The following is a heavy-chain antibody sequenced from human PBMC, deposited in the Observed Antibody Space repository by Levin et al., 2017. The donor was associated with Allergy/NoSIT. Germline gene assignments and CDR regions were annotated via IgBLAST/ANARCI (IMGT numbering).Heavy chain of an antibody. CDR1: GFTFSTYE. CDR2: ISGGGETV. V-gene: IGHV3-48*03. D-gene: IGHD1-26*01. CDR3: ASSNSGSYYNFIH. J-gene: IGHJ1*01. Sequence: AGGSLRLSCAASGFTFSTYEMNWVRQAPGKGLEWVSFISGGGETVYYTDSVKGRFTISRDNAKNSLFLQMNSLRAEDTAVYYCASSNSGSYYNFIHWGQGTLVTVSS.